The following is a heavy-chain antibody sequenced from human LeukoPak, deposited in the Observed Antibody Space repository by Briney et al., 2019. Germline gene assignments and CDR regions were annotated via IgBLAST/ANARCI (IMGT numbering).Heavy chain of an antibody. Sequence: SETLSPTCTVSGGSTNDYYWSWIRRSPGQGLEWIGYIHYTGTTNYSPSFKGRVTISVDTSKNQFSLKLNSVSAADTAVYYCARDRRYCSGGNCYLHYFDSWGQGTLVTVSS. J-gene: IGHJ4*02. CDR1: GGSTNDYY. D-gene: IGHD2-15*01. CDR2: IHYTGTT. V-gene: IGHV4-59*01. CDR3: ARDRRYCSGGNCYLHYFDS.